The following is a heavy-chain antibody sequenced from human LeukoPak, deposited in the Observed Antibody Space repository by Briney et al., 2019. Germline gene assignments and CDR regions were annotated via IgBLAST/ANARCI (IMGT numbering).Heavy chain of an antibody. V-gene: IGHV1-69*04. CDR2: IIPIFGIA. CDR3: ARGSIAAAGETIDY. J-gene: IGHJ4*02. D-gene: IGHD6-13*01. Sequence: GASVKVSCKASGGTFSSYAISWVRQAPGQGLEWMGRIIPIFGIANYAQKFQGRVTITADKSTSTAYMELSSLRSEDTAVYYCARGSIAAAGETIDYWGQGTLVTVSS. CDR1: GGTFSSYA.